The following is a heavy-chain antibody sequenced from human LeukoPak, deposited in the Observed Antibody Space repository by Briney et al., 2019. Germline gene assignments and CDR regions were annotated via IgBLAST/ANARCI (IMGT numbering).Heavy chain of an antibody. D-gene: IGHD6-13*01. V-gene: IGHV3-23*01. CDR2: ISGSGGGT. CDR3: APDLRGSAWSLDD. CDR1: GFTFSNYA. J-gene: IGHJ4*02. Sequence: GGSLRLSCTASGFTFSNYALGWVRQAPGKGLEWVSLISGSGGGTYFADSVKGRFTISRDNSKNTLYLQMDGLRAEDTAIYYCAPDLRGSAWSLDDWGQGTQVTVSS.